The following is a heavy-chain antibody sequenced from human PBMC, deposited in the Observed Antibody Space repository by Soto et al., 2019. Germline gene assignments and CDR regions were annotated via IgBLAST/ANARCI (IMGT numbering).Heavy chain of an antibody. CDR3: AREKRANGYFEY. CDR2: IKQAGSEK. V-gene: IGHV3-7*01. J-gene: IGHJ4*02. Sequence: EVQLVESGGGLVQTGGSLRLSCAASGFTFSAYWMSWVRQAPGKGLEWVANIKQAGSEKYYVDSVNGRFIISRDDAKNLLFLQVNSLRVEDTAVYYCAREKRANGYFEYWGQGTLVTVSS. D-gene: IGHD6-25*01. CDR1: GFTFSAYW.